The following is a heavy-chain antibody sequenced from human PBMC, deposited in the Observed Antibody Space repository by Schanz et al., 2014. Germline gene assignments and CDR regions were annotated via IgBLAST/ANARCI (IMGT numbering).Heavy chain of an antibody. CDR1: GFTFFTYN. J-gene: IGHJ6*02. V-gene: IGHV3-48*01. Sequence: EVYLVESGGGLVQPGGSLRLSCAASGFTFFTYNMNWVRQAPGRGLEWIEYIGSSSTNMYYADSVKGRFTISRDNAKNSLYLPMNSLRVEDTAVYYCARDHPHRGVTGYYNDVWGQGTSVTVSS. D-gene: IGHD3-9*01. CDR2: IGSSSTNM. CDR3: ARDHPHRGVTGYYNDV.